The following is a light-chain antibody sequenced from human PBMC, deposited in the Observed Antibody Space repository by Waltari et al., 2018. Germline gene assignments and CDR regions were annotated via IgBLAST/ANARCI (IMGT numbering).Light chain of an antibody. CDR2: EDT. CDR3: GTWDSSLSGAV. CDR1: RSNIGYNY. J-gene: IGLJ7*01. V-gene: IGLV1-51*02. Sequence: QSVLTQPPSVSAAPGQRVTIPCSGGRSNIGYNYVSWYRQFPGTAPKLLIYEDTERPSGIAGRFSGSKSGTSATLDITGLQAGDEADYYCGTWDSSLSGAVFGGGTHLTVL.